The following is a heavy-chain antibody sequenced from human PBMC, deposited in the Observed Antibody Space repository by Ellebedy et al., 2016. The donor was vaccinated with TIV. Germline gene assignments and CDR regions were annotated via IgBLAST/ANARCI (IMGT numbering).Heavy chain of an antibody. CDR1: GFTFSDYG. D-gene: IGHD5-24*01. Sequence: PGGSLRLSCAASGFTFSDYGMHWVRQTPGKGLEWVAAISYHGTYKYYADSVKGRFSISRDNSRNTLYLQMDSLRPEDTAVDYCAKDQNGPRDDYNYGVAYWGQGTLVTVSS. CDR3: AKDQNGPRDDYNYGVAY. V-gene: IGHV3-30*18. J-gene: IGHJ4*02. CDR2: ISYHGTYK.